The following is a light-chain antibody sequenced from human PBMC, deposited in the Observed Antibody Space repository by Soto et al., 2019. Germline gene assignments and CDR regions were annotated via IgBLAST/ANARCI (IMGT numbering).Light chain of an antibody. CDR1: QTISSW. J-gene: IGKJ1*01. Sequence: DIQMTQSPSTLSGSVGDRVTITCRASQTISSWLAWYQQKPGKTTKLLIYKASTLKSGVPSRFSGSGSGTEFTLTISSLQPDDFATYYCQHYSEAFGQGTKVELK. CDR3: QHYSEA. V-gene: IGKV1-5*03. CDR2: KAS.